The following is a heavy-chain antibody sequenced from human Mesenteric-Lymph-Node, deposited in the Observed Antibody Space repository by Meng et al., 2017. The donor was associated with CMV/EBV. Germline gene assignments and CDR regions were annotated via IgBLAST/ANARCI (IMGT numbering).Heavy chain of an antibody. CDR1: GFTFNNYV. CDR2: LTDTSGST. J-gene: IGHJ4*02. Sequence: SGFTFNNYVMRCVLQAPGRGLEWVSALTDTSGSTYSADSVKGRFTISRDNSKNTLYLQLDSLRVEDTALYYCAKGSGSSRPYYFDYWGQGTLVTVSS. D-gene: IGHD1-26*01. V-gene: IGHV3-23*01. CDR3: AKGSGSSRPYYFDY.